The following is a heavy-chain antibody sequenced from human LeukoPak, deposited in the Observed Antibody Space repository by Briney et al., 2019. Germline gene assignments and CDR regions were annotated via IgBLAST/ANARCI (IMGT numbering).Heavy chain of an antibody. J-gene: IGHJ4*02. CDR1: GYTFNSYD. Sequence: GASVKVSCKASGYTFNSYDISWVRQAPGQGLEWMAWFSTYNGNTNYALKVQGRATMTTDTSTSTAYMELRSLRSDDTAVYYCARVLRYDFWSAYYFDYWGQGTLVTVSS. V-gene: IGHV1-18*01. CDR3: ARVLRYDFWSAYYFDY. D-gene: IGHD3-3*01. CDR2: FSTYNGNT.